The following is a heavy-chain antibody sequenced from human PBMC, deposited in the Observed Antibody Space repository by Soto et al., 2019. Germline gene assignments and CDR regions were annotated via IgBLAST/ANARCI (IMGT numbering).Heavy chain of an antibody. CDR2: IWFDGRDT. CDR1: GFTFSNYH. Sequence: QVQLVESGGDVVQPGRSLRLSCAASGFTFSNYHMHWFRQAPGMGLEWVAVIWFDGRDTYYASSVKGRFTISRDNSKNTLYLQLSSLRAEDTALYYCARDDYGMDVWGQGTTVTVSS. CDR3: ARDDYGMDV. J-gene: IGHJ6*02. V-gene: IGHV3-33*01.